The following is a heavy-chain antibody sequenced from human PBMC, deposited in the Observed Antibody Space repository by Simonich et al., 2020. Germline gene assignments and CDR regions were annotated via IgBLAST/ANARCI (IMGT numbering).Heavy chain of an antibody. CDR2: IKQDGSEK. V-gene: IGHV3-7*01. D-gene: IGHD7-27*01. Sequence: EVQLVESGGGLVQPGGSLRLSCAASGFTFSSYWMSWVRQAPGKGLEWVANIKQDGSEKYYEDSVKGRFTSSRDNAKNSLYLQMNSLRAEDTAVYYCARDGLGTAYYYYMDVWGKGTTVTVSS. J-gene: IGHJ6*03. CDR1: GFTFSSYW. CDR3: ARDGLGTAYYYYMDV.